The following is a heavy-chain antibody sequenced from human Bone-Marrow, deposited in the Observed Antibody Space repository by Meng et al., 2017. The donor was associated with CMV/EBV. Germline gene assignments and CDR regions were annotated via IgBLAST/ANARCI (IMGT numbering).Heavy chain of an antibody. J-gene: IGHJ4*02. Sequence: SETLSLTCAVYGGSFSGYYWSWIRQPPGKGLEWIEEINHSGSTNYNPSLKSRVTISVDTSKNQFSLKLNSVTAADTAFYYCAKRAVGPTTDYFDSWGQGTLVTVSS. CDR2: INHSGST. CDR1: GGSFSGYY. D-gene: IGHD1-26*01. V-gene: IGHV4-34*01. CDR3: AKRAVGPTTDYFDS.